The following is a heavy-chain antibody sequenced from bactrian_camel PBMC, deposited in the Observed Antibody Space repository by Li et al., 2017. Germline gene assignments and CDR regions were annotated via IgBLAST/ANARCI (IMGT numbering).Heavy chain of an antibody. CDR2: ITRAGDDT. J-gene: IGHJ4*01. CDR1: VTTDSYC. D-gene: IGHD4*01. V-gene: IGHV3S42*01. CDR3: AATGIQYDISSSRLQTWGYNY. Sequence: DVQLVESGGGSVQAGGSLTLSCASSVTTDSYCAGWFRQAPGKEREGVAVITRAGDDTTYATSVKGRFTISQDNAKNTLYLLMNSLKPDDTAMYYCAATGIQYDISSSRLQTWGYNYWGQGTQVTVS.